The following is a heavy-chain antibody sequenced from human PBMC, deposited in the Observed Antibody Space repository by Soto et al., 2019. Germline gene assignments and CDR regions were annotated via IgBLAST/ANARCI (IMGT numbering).Heavy chain of an antibody. CDR1: GYTFTSYA. CDR3: ARDPGPYGSGSYPPTPSSYYGMDV. J-gene: IGHJ6*02. V-gene: IGHV1-3*01. Sequence: GASVKVSCKASGYTFTSYAMHWVRQAPGQRLEWMGWINAGNGNTKYSQKFQGRVTITRDTSASTAYMELSSLRSEDTAVYYCARDPGPYGSGSYPPTPSSYYGMDVWGQGTTVTVSS. CDR2: INAGNGNT. D-gene: IGHD3-10*01.